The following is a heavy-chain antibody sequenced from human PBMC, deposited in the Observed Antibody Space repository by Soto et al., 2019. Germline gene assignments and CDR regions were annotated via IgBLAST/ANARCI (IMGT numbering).Heavy chain of an antibody. CDR1: GGSISSGGYY. V-gene: IGHV4-31*03. CDR3: ARDRGWDNILTGYNCFDS. D-gene: IGHD3-9*01. J-gene: IGHJ5*01. Sequence: QVQLQESGPGLVKPSQTLSLTCTVSGGSISSGGYYWSWIRQHPGKGLEWIGYIYYGGSTYYNPSLKSRVTRSVDTSKNQFSLKLSSVTAADTAVYFCARDRGWDNILTGYNCFDSWGQGTLVTVSS. CDR2: IYYGGST.